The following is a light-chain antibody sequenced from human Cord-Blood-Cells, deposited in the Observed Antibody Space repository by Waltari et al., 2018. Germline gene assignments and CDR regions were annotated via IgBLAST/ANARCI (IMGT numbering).Light chain of an antibody. CDR1: KLGDKY. CDR2: QDS. CDR3: QAWDSSTAGGV. Sequence: SYELTQPTSVSVSPGQPASITCSGDKLGDKYACWYQQQPGQSPVLVIYQDSKRPSGSPERFSGSNSGNTATLTISGTQAMDEADYYCQAWDSSTAGGVFGGGTKLTVL. J-gene: IGLJ3*02. V-gene: IGLV3-1*01.